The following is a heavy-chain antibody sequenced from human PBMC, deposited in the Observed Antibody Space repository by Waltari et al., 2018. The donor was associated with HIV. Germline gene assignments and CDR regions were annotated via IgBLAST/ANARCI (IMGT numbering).Heavy chain of an antibody. Sequence: GQGLEWMGWMNPNSGNTGYAQKFQGRVTMTRNTSISTAYMELSSLRSEDTAVYYCAREGTSGYIWGSYLPFDAFDIWGQGTMVTVSS. D-gene: IGHD3-16*02. CDR3: AREGTSGYIWGSYLPFDAFDI. CDR2: MNPNSGNT. J-gene: IGHJ3*02. V-gene: IGHV1-8*01.